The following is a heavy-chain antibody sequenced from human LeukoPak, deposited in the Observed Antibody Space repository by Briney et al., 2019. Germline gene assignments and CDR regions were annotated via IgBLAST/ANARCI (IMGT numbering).Heavy chain of an antibody. CDR1: GGTFSSYA. V-gene: IGHV1-69*13. CDR2: IIPIFGTA. CDR3: ARRENYYDSSGFDY. D-gene: IGHD3-22*01. Sequence: SVKVSCKASGGTFSSYAISWVRQAPGQGLEWMGGIIPIFGTANYTQKFQGRVTITADESTSTAYMELSSLRSEDTAAYYCARRENYYDSSGFDYWGQGTLVTVSS. J-gene: IGHJ4*02.